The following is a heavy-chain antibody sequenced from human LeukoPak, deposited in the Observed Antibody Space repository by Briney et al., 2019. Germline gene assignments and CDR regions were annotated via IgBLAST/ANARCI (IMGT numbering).Heavy chain of an antibody. J-gene: IGHJ6*03. Sequence: GGSLRLSCAASGFAFSDYYMIWIRQAPGKGLEWVSHVCSSGGNIYYAESVKGRLTISRDNGRNSLFLQMDSLRVDDTAVYYCARTPGMTTVTNSYYNFYIDVWGKGTTVTVSS. D-gene: IGHD4-17*01. CDR3: ARTPGMTTVTNSYYNFYIDV. CDR1: GFAFSDYY. CDR2: VCSSGGNI. V-gene: IGHV3-11*04.